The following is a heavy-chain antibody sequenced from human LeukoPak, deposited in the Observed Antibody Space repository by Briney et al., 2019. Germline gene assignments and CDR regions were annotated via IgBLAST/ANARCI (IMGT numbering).Heavy chain of an antibody. D-gene: IGHD2-2*01. V-gene: IGHV3-11*01. Sequence: GGSLRLSCAASGFTFSDYYMSWIRQAPGKGLEWVSFISSRSSTIYYADSVRGCFTISRDNARNSVYLQMSNLRPEDTAVYYCARDYGSSRTSKVYFDFWGQGTPVTVSS. CDR1: GFTFSDYY. J-gene: IGHJ4*02. CDR2: ISSRSSTI. CDR3: ARDYGSSRTSKVYFDF.